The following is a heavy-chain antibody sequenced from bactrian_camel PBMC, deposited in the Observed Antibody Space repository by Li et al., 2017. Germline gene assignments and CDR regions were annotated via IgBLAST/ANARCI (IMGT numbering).Heavy chain of an antibody. Sequence: VQLVESGGGSVQAGGSLRLSCEVSGITEGTNCMGWFRQAPGEEREGVAHIRGDGRTGYADSVQGRFTISKDNAKNTLYLEMNSLKPEDSAMYYCARSRFVFRGCDLSTSGYYYGGQGTQVTVS. J-gene: IGHJ4*01. D-gene: IGHD5*01. CDR1: GITEGTNC. V-gene: IGHV3S55*01. CDR2: IRGDGRT. CDR3: ARSRFVFRGCDLSTSGYYY.